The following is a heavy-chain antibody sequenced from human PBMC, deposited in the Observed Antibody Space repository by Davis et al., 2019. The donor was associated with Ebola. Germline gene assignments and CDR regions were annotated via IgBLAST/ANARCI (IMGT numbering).Heavy chain of an antibody. CDR1: GGTFSSYA. J-gene: IGHJ6*03. V-gene: IGHV1-69*13. D-gene: IGHD2-2*01. CDR2: IIPIFGTA. Sequence: SVKVSCKASGGTFSSYAISWVRQAPGQGLEWMGGIIPIFGTANYAQKFQGRVTITADESTSTAYMELSSLRSEDTAVYYCARSPCSSTSCYRGYYYYMDVWGKGTTVTVSS. CDR3: ARSPCSSTSCYRGYYYYMDV.